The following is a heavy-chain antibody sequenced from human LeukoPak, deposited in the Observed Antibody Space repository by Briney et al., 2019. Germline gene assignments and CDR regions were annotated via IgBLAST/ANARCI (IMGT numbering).Heavy chain of an antibody. CDR1: GFTFSSYA. Sequence: GGSLRLSCAASGFTFSSYAMNWVRQAPGKGLEWVSVMSGSGATTYYADSVKGRFTISRDNSKKTLFLQMNSLRGEDTAVYYCAKGGRYDSSGYPDSWGQGTLVTVSS. J-gene: IGHJ4*02. V-gene: IGHV3-23*01. CDR3: AKGGRYDSSGYPDS. D-gene: IGHD3-22*01. CDR2: MSGSGATT.